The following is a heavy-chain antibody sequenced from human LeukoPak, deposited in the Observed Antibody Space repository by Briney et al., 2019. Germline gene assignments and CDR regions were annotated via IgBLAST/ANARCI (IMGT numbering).Heavy chain of an antibody. J-gene: IGHJ3*02. CDR2: ISAYNGNT. CDR3: ARDHPSPTYFDWLQAKDDAFDI. CDR1: GYTFTSYG. V-gene: IGHV1-18*01. D-gene: IGHD3-9*01. Sequence: GASVKVSCKASGYTFTSYGISWVRQAPGQGLEWMGWISAYNGNTNYAQKLQGRVTMTTDTSTSTAYMELRSLRSDDTAVYYCARDHPSPTYFDWLQAKDDAFDIWGQGTMVTVSS.